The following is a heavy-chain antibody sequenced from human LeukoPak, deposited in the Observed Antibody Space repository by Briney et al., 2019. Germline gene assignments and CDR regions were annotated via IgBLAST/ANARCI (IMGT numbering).Heavy chain of an antibody. CDR2: IRYDGSNK. CDR3: ARGYCSSTSCYYDS. J-gene: IGHJ4*02. V-gene: IGHV3-30*02. D-gene: IGHD2-2*01. CDR1: GFTFSSYG. Sequence: GGSLRLSCAASGFTFSSYGMYWVRQAPGKGLEWVAFIRYDGSNKYYADSVKGRFTVSRDNSKNTLYLQMKSLRAEDTAVYYCARGYCSSTSCYYDSWGQGTLVTVSS.